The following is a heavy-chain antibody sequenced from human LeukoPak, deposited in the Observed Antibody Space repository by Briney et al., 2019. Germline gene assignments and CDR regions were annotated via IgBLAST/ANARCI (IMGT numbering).Heavy chain of an antibody. CDR1: GYTFTSYG. CDR2: ISAYNGNT. J-gene: IGHJ4*02. Sequence: GASVKVSCKASGYTFTSYGISWVRQAPGQGLEWMGWISAYNGNTNYAQKLQGRVTMTTDTSTSTAYMELRSLRSDDTAVYYCASVTYYYGSGSYPYWGQGTLVTVSS. CDR3: ASVTYYYGSGSYPY. V-gene: IGHV1-18*04. D-gene: IGHD3-10*01.